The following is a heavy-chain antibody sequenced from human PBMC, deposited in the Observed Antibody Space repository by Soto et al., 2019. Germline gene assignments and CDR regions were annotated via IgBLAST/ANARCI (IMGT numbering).Heavy chain of an antibody. D-gene: IGHD5-18*01. V-gene: IGHV4-59*11. Sequence: SETLSLTCPVSGGSMSSHYWNWIRQPPGKGLECIGYIFHSGSTNYNPYLKSRVTISVDTSKNQFSLKLNSVTAADTAVYYCARADSYGIDSLGQGTLVTVSS. CDR3: ARADSYGIDS. CDR1: GGSMSSHY. CDR2: IFHSGST. J-gene: IGHJ4*02.